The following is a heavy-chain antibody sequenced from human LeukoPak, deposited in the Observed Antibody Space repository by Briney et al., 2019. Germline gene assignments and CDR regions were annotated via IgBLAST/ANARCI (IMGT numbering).Heavy chain of an antibody. J-gene: IGHJ4*02. CDR1: GFTFSNYD. Sequence: GGSLRLPCAASGFTFSNYDMFWVRHATGKGLDWVSSIGTAGDTYHAGSVKGRFTISRENAENAFYLQMNSLRAEDTAVYYCGASGSGSNRGEEYWGQGTRVTVSS. V-gene: IGHV3-13*01. D-gene: IGHD3-10*01. CDR2: IGTAGDT. CDR3: GASGSGSNRGEEY.